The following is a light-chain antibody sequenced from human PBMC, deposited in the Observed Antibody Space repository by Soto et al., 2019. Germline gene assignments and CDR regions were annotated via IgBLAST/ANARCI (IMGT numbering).Light chain of an antibody. J-gene: IGLJ3*02. Sequence: QFALTQPASVSGSPGQSITISCTGTSSDVGGYNYVSWYQQHPGKAPKLMIYDVSNRPSGISYRFSGSKSGNTASLTISGLQAEDEADYYCSSYTSSSTVVFGGGTKLTVL. CDR2: DVS. V-gene: IGLV2-14*01. CDR3: SSYTSSSTVV. CDR1: SSDVGGYNY.